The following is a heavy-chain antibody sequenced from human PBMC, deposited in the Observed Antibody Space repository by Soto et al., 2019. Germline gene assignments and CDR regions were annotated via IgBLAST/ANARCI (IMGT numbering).Heavy chain of an antibody. CDR1: GFTFSSYS. V-gene: IGHV3-48*01. D-gene: IGHD6-19*01. CDR3: AIDGSVAGQCFDY. J-gene: IGHJ4*02. Sequence: EVQLVESGGGLVQPGGSLRLSCAASGFTFSSYSMNWVRQAPGKGLEWVSYISSSSSTIYYADSVKGRFTISRDNAKNSLYLQMNSLRAEDTAVYYCAIDGSVAGQCFDYWGQGTLVTVSS. CDR2: ISSSSSTI.